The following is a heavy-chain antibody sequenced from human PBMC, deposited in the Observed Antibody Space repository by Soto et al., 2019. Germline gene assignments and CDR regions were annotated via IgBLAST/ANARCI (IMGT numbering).Heavy chain of an antibody. CDR2: IYASGTT. Sequence: EVQLVESGGGLVQPGESLRLSCAASEFSVSSNYMSWVRQAPGKGLEWVSVIYASGTTYYADSVRGRFTISRDSSKNTLYLQMNSLRAEDTAVYSCARNPYCFTSGSYYTDYWGQGTLVTVSS. D-gene: IGHD3-3*01. J-gene: IGHJ4*02. V-gene: IGHV3-66*01. CDR1: EFSVSSNY. CDR3: ARNPYCFTSGSYYTDY.